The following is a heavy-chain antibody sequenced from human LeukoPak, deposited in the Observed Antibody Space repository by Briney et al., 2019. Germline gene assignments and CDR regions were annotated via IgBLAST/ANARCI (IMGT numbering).Heavy chain of an antibody. CDR3: ARDRIRGYSYGITNYFDY. CDR2: IIPIFGTA. Sequence: SVKVSCKASGGTFSSYAISWVRQAPGQGLEWMGRIIPIFGTANYAQKFQGRVTITTDESTSTACMELSSLRSEDTAVYYCARDRIRGYSYGITNYFDYWGQGTLVTVSS. J-gene: IGHJ4*02. CDR1: GGTFSSYA. D-gene: IGHD5-18*01. V-gene: IGHV1-69*05.